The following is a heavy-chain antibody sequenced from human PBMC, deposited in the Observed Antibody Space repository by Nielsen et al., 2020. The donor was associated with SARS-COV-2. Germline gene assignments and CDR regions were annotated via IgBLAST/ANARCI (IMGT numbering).Heavy chain of an antibody. CDR3: ARSGLRFLERNWFDP. CDR1: GGPITDYY. D-gene: IGHD3-3*01. V-gene: IGHV4-59*01. CDR2: IFFNGTT. Sequence: SETLSLTCTVSGGPITDYYWSWIRQPPGKGLELIGYIFFNGTTNYNPSLRSRVTMSVDTSKNQFSLKLSSVTAADTATYYCARSGLRFLERNWFDPWGQGTLVTVSS. J-gene: IGHJ5*02.